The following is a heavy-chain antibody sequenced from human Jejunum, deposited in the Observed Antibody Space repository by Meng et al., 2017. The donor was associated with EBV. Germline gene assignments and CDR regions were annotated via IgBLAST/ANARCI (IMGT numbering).Heavy chain of an antibody. CDR2: IYYSGNT. CDR3: ARVVDYYERSGYPDF. J-gene: IGHJ4*02. Sequence: QVQLQASGPGLVKPSETLSLTCTVSGGSVSTASYYLSWIRQSPGKGLEWIGYIYYSGNTNYNPSLKSRATITVDTSKNQFSLKLSSVTAADTAVYYCARVVDYYERSGYPDFWGQGTLVTVAS. CDR1: GGSVSTASYY. D-gene: IGHD3-22*01. V-gene: IGHV4-61*01.